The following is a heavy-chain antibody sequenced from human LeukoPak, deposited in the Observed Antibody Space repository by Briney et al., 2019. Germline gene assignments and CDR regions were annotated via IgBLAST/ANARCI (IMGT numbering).Heavy chain of an antibody. V-gene: IGHV1-18*01. D-gene: IGHD6-19*01. J-gene: IGHJ6*02. Sequence: ALVKVSCRASGYTFTTHGINWVRQAPGQGLEWMGWIKTYNGDTNSAQNFQDRIIMTTDTSTGTAYMELRSLRSDDTAVYYCARDGGQQWLTNYYSYGMDVWGQGTTVTVSS. CDR1: GYTFTTHG. CDR3: ARDGGQQWLTNYYSYGMDV. CDR2: IKTYNGDT.